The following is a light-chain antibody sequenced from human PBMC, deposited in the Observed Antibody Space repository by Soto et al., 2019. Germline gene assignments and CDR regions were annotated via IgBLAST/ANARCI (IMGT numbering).Light chain of an antibody. Sequence: EIEMTQSPAPLSLAPGERVTLSCRASESVSTNLAWYQQKAGQAPRLLIYGASTRATGIPARFSGSGSGTDFTLTISSLEPEDFAVYYCQQRSNWPPELTFGGGTKVDIK. CDR1: ESVSTN. J-gene: IGKJ4*01. V-gene: IGKV3-11*01. CDR2: GAS. CDR3: QQRSNWPPELT.